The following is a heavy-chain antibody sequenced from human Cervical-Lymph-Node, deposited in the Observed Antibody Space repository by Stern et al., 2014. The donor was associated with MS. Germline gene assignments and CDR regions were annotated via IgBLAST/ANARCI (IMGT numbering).Heavy chain of an antibody. CDR1: GGPVSSGDCY. CDR3: VRDPTRRGFDY. V-gene: IGHV4-30-4*01. J-gene: IGHJ4*02. Sequence: QMQLVESGPGLVKPSQTLSLTCAVSGGPVSSGDCYWSWIRQSPEQGLERIGHIHYSRDTYFNPFLKIRFSLSLDTSTNTFSLRVRSVTAADTAMYFCVRDPTRRGFDYWGQGTLLTVSS. CDR2: IHYSRDT. D-gene: IGHD5-12*01.